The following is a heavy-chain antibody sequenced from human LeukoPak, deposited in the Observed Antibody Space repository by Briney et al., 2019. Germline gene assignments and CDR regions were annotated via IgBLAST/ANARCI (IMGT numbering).Heavy chain of an antibody. Sequence: GGSLRLSCAASGFTFSSYGMSWVRQAPGKGLEWVSAISGSGGSTYYADSVKGRFTISRDNSKNTLYLQMNSLRAEDTAVYYCARSKRQWLLDYWGQGTLVTVSS. CDR1: GFTFSSYG. V-gene: IGHV3-23*01. CDR3: ARSKRQWLLDY. J-gene: IGHJ4*02. CDR2: ISGSGGST. D-gene: IGHD6-19*01.